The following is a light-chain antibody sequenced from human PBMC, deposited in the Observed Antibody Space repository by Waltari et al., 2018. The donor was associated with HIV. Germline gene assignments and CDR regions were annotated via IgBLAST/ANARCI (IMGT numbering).Light chain of an antibody. CDR3: KSYAGSNNPYV. J-gene: IGLJ1*01. Sequence: QSALTQPLSASGSPGQSVTISCTGTTSDVGGYRYVSWYQHHPGKAPKLIIDDVSKRPSGVPDRFSGSKSGNTASLTVSGLQADDEADYYCKSYAGSNNPYVFGTGTKVTVL. V-gene: IGLV2-8*01. CDR2: DVS. CDR1: TSDVGGYRY.